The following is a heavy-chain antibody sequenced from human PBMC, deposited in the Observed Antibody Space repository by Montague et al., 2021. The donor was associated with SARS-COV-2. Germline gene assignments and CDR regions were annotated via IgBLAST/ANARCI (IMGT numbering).Heavy chain of an antibody. Sequence: SETRSLTCTVSNASFDNYYWSWVRQSPGKGLEYIGYIHYSGRTNYNPSLRSRVTISIDTSKNQFSLKLMSVTAAETAIYVCARRIVTYYWYFDLWGRGTQVTVSS. CDR1: NASFDNYY. CDR2: IHYSGRT. J-gene: IGHJ2*01. CDR3: ARRIVTYYWYFDL. D-gene: IGHD2-15*01. V-gene: IGHV4-59*01.